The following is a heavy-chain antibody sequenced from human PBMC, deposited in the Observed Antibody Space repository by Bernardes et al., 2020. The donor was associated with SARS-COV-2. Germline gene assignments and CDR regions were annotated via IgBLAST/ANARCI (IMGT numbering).Heavy chain of an antibody. V-gene: IGHV3-7*01. D-gene: IGHD6-13*01. CDR3: ARDIFNRIAAAGTDYYYYYGMAV. CDR1: GFTSGNTL. CDR2: IKQEGSEQ. Sequence: GGSLCLTCAVYGFTSGNTLLSWVRQDPGPAQTWDANIKQEGSEQYYVDSVKGRITISRENAKNSLYLQMKSLRAEDTAVYYCARDIFNRIAAAGTDYYYYYGMAVWGQGTTVTVSS. J-gene: IGHJ6*02.